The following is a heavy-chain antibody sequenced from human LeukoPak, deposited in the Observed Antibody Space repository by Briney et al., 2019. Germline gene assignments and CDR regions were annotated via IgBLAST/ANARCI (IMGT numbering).Heavy chain of an antibody. CDR2: IYYSGST. J-gene: IGHJ5*02. Sequence: SETLSLTCTVSGGSISSYYWSWIRQPPGKGLEWIGYIYYSGSTNYNPSLKSRVTISVDTSKNQFSLKLSSVTAADTAVYYCAREVAARFDPWGQGTLVTVSS. D-gene: IGHD2-15*01. CDR1: GGSISSYY. V-gene: IGHV4-59*01. CDR3: AREVAARFDP.